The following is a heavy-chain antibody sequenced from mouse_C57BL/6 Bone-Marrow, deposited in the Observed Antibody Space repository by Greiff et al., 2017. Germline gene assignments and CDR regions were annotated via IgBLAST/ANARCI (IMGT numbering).Heavy chain of an antibody. CDR2: INPSSGYT. CDR1: GYTFTSYT. CDR3: ARGGSLFAY. Sequence: QVQLQQSGAELARPGASVKMSCKASGYTFTSYTMHWVKQRPGQGLEWIGYINPSSGYTKYNQKFKDKATLTADKSSSTAYMQLSSLTSEYSAVYYCARGGSLFAYWGQGTLVTVSA. J-gene: IGHJ3*01. V-gene: IGHV1-4*01.